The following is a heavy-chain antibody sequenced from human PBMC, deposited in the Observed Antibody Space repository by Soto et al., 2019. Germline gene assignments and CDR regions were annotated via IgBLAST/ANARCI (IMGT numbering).Heavy chain of an antibody. Sequence: PSETLSLTCAASGYSISSGYYWGWLRQPPGKGLEWNGSSYHGGSTYYNPSLNRRDPLSIDMTNNHVSLIRTAVTAADPAVYYSARVGPWVPYYGDSSPYTFEHCFDPWGQGTLVTVSS. CDR2: SYHGGST. CDR3: ARVGPWVPYYGDSSPYTFEHCFDP. CDR1: GYSISSGYY. J-gene: IGHJ5*01. D-gene: IGHD3-22*01. V-gene: IGHV4-38-2*01.